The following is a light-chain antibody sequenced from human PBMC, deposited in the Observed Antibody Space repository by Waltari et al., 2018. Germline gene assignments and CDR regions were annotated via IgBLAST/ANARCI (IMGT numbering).Light chain of an antibody. J-gene: IGKJ2*01. CDR2: GAS. CDR3: QQYGSSVLYT. Sequence: RASQTLSKNYLAGYQQKPRQTPRLLIYGASSRAAGIPDRFSGSGSATYFTLTISRLEPDDFAMYYCQQYGSSVLYTFGQGTKLEIK. CDR1: QTLSKNY. V-gene: IGKV3-20*01.